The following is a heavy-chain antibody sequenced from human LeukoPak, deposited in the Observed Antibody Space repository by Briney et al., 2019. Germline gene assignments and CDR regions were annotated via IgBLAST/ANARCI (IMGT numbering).Heavy chain of an antibody. CDR3: ARIIMTGIPVDY. Sequence: PGGSLRLSCAASGFTVSTYYMTWVRQAPGKGLECVSVIYSGGSTYYADSVKGRFTISRDNAKNSLYLQMNSLRAEDTAVYYCARIIMTGIPVDYWGQGSLVTVSS. J-gene: IGHJ4*02. V-gene: IGHV3-53*01. D-gene: IGHD1-20*01. CDR1: GFTVSTYY. CDR2: IYSGGST.